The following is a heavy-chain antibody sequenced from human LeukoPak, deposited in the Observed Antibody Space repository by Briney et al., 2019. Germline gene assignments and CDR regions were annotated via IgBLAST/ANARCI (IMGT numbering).Heavy chain of an antibody. V-gene: IGHV3-30*18. J-gene: IGHJ4*02. CDR3: AKDAYDIVVVVAAIPYYFDY. CDR2: ISYDGSNK. Sequence: GGSLRLSCAASGFTSSSYGMHWVRQAPGKGLEWVAVISYDGSNKYYADSVKGRFTISRDNSKNTLYLQMNSLRAEDTAVYYCAKDAYDIVVVVAAIPYYFDYWGQGTLVTVSS. D-gene: IGHD2-15*01. CDR1: GFTSSSYG.